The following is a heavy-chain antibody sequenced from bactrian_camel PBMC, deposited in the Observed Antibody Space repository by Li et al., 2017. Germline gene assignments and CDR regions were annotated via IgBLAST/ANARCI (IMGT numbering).Heavy chain of an antibody. CDR2: IHEDGST. J-gene: IGHJ4*01. D-gene: IGHD2*01. Sequence: HVQLVESGGGLVQPGGSLRLSCVASGLTFDDSAMGWYRQTAGNECELVASIHEDGSTSYGDSVKGRFTISQDNAKNTVYLQMNSLEREDTGVYYCVADQGGGLVVKMTCSALDDYNYWGQGTQVTVS. CDR1: GLTFDDSA. CDR3: VADQGGGLVVKMTCSALDDYNY. V-gene: IGHV3S55*01.